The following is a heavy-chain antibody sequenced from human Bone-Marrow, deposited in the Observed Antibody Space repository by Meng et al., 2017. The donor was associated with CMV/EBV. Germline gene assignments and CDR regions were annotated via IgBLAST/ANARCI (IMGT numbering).Heavy chain of an antibody. D-gene: IGHD1-26*01. CDR3: ASESATYLGGRIYYHGMDV. CDR1: GGSFNAYY. J-gene: IGHJ6*02. V-gene: IGHV4-34*01. Sequence: GSLRLSCTAYGGSFNAYYYNWFRQAPGKGLEWIGEINHSGGTNYNPSLKSRVTISVDKSKNQFSLRLTSVTAADTAVYYCASESATYLGGRIYYHGMDVWGQGTTVTVSS. CDR2: INHSGGT.